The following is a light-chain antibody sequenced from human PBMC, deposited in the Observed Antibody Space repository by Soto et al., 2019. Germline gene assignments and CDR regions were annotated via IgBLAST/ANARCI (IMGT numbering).Light chain of an antibody. CDR3: QQYKSHPWT. Sequence: DIQLTQSPSTLSASVGDTVTISCRASESLIGWLAWYQQRPGSAPKLLIYDASSLEGGVPSRFTGDGSGTEFSLTIASLQPDDFGTYYCQQYKSHPWTFGQGTKVDLK. CDR2: DAS. V-gene: IGKV1-5*01. J-gene: IGKJ1*01. CDR1: ESLIGW.